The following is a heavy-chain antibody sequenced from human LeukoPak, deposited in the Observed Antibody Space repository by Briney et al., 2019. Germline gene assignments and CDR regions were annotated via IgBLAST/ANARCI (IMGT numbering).Heavy chain of an antibody. CDR1: GFTFSSYA. V-gene: IGHV3-23*01. J-gene: IGHJ6*02. Sequence: GGSLRLSCAASGFTFSSYAMSWVRQAPGKGLEWVSAISGSGGSTYYADSVKGRFTISRDNSKNTLYLQMNSLRAEDTAVYYCARDLVVVAATFNGPYYYYGMDVWGQGTTVTVSS. D-gene: IGHD2-15*01. CDR2: ISGSGGST. CDR3: ARDLVVVAATFNGPYYYYGMDV.